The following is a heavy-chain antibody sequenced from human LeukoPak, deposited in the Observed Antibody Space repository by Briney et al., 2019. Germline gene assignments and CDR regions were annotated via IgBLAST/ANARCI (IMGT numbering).Heavy chain of an antibody. CDR1: GYTFTTYY. Sequence: ASVKVSCKASGYTFTTYYMHWVRQAPGQGLEWMGAISPSGGSTSYAQKFQGRLTMTRDTSTSTVYMDLSSLRSEDTAVYYCARGGYYYDSSTLDYWGQGTLVTVSS. J-gene: IGHJ4*02. CDR3: ARGGYYYDSSTLDY. CDR2: ISPSGGST. D-gene: IGHD3-22*01. V-gene: IGHV1-46*01.